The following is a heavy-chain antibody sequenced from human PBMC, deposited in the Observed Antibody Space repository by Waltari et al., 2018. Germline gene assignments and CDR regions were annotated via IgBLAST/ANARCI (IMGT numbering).Heavy chain of an antibody. CDR2: VDPEDRET. CDR1: GYTFSDYY. J-gene: IGHJ3*01. Sequence: EVQLLQSGAELKEPGTTVRISCKVSGYTFSDYYIHWVQQAPGKGLRWMGLVDPEDRETIYADNFQGRVTISADTSTDTAFMELSSLRSEDTAVFYCATALGDSSSASRPFDFWGQGTMITVSS. D-gene: IGHD6-19*01. V-gene: IGHV1-69-2*01. CDR3: ATALGDSSSASRPFDF.